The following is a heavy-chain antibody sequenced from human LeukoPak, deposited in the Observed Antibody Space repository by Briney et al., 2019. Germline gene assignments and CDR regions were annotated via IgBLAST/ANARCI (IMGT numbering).Heavy chain of an antibody. Sequence: ASVKVSCKASGYTFTSYDINWVRQATGQGLEWMGWMSPNSGITGYAQKFQGRDTMTRNTAISTAYMELSSLRSEDTAVYYCVRTPPNWGADYWGQGTLVTVSS. CDR2: MSPNSGIT. CDR1: GYTFTSYD. CDR3: VRTPPNWGADY. J-gene: IGHJ4*02. V-gene: IGHV1-8*01. D-gene: IGHD7-27*01.